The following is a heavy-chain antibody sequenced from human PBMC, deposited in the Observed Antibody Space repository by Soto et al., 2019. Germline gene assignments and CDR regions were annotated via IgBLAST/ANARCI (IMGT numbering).Heavy chain of an antibody. CDR2: IDWDDDK. V-gene: IGHV2-70*01. CDR3: ARISGSRNYYYYGMDV. Sequence: PSQTLSLTCTFSGFSLSTSGMCVSWIRQPPGKALEWLALIDWDDDKYYSTSLKTRLTISKDTSKNQVVLTMTNMDPVDTATYYCARISGSRNYYYYGMDVWGQGTTVTVSS. CDR1: GFSLSTSGMC. J-gene: IGHJ6*02.